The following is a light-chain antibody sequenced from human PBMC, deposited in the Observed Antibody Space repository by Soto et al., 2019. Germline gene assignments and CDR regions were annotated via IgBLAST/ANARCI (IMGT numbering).Light chain of an antibody. Sequence: EIVLTQSPGTLSLSPGERATLSCRASQIVSSNYLAWYQQKPGQAPRLLIKGASSRATGIPDRFSGSGSGTDFTLTISRLEPEDFAVYYCQEYDDSPPITFGLGTRLEIK. J-gene: IGKJ5*01. CDR2: GAS. CDR1: QIVSSNY. CDR3: QEYDDSPPIT. V-gene: IGKV3-20*01.